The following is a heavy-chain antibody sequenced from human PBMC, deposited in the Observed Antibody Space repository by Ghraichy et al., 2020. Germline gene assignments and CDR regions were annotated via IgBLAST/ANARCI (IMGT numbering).Heavy chain of an antibody. Sequence: GSLRLSCAASGFTFSSYLMNWVRQAPGKGLEWVSAISGSGGSTYYADYVKGRFTISRDNSKNTLYLQMNSLGAEDTAVYYCAKDHDSSGYPVFDYWGQGTLVTVSS. CDR2: ISGSGGST. V-gene: IGHV3-23*01. CDR1: GFTFSSYL. CDR3: AKDHDSSGYPVFDY. J-gene: IGHJ4*02. D-gene: IGHD3-22*01.